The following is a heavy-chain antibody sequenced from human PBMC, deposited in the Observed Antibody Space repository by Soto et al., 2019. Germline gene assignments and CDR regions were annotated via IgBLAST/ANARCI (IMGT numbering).Heavy chain of an antibody. Sequence: QLQLVQSGAEVREPGSSVKVSCKASGGTFSSYTVIWVRQAPGQGLEWMGGITPTLNIAKYAEKFQGRGTVTPDRSPGPGNMPLGSLGSEDPAVHFLSGGHHSGSNPSSFDYWGQGTLVAVSS. CDR1: GGTFSSYT. CDR2: ITPTLNIA. D-gene: IGHD1-26*01. V-gene: IGHV1-69*17. CDR3: SGGHHSGSNPSSFDY. J-gene: IGHJ4*02.